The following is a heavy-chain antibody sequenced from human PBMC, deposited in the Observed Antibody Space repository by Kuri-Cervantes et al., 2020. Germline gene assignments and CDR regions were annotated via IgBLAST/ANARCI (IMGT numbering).Heavy chain of an antibody. CDR3: ARGIYWFDP. Sequence: GESLKISCAASGFTFSSYWMSWVRQAPGKGLEWVANIKQDGSEKYYVDSVKGRFTISRDNAKNSLYLQMNSLRAEDPAVYYCARGIYWFDPWGQGTLVTVSS. V-gene: IGHV3-7*01. CDR2: IKQDGSEK. CDR1: GFTFSSYW. J-gene: IGHJ5*02.